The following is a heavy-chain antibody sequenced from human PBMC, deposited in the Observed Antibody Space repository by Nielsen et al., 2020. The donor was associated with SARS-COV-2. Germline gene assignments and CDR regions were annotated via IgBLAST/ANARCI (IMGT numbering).Heavy chain of an antibody. D-gene: IGHD3-3*01. CDR2: TGVSGVGT. V-gene: IGHV3-23*01. CDR3: TRRVAVGTMDV. CDR1: GSSFSSYA. Sequence: GGSLRPSCAPSGSSFSSYAMTWVRQAPGKGREWVSTTGVSGVGTYYADSLKGRFTISRDTSKNTLYLQMNSLGADYTAIYYCTRRVAVGTMDVWGQRTTVTVSS. J-gene: IGHJ6*02.